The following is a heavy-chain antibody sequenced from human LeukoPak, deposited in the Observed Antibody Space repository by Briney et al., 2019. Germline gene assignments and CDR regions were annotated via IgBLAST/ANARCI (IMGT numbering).Heavy chain of an antibody. CDR3: ASRVGATGKFDY. Sequence: SETLSLTCTVSGGSISSSSYYWGWIRQPPGKGLEWIGSIYYSGSTYYNPSLKSRVTISVDTSKNQFPLKLSSVTAADTAVYYCASRVGATGKFDYWGQGTLVTVSS. J-gene: IGHJ4*02. CDR2: IYYSGST. CDR1: GGSISSSSYY. V-gene: IGHV4-39*01. D-gene: IGHD1-26*01.